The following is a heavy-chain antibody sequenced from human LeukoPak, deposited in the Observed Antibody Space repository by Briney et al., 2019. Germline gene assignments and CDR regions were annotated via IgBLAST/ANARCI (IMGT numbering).Heavy chain of an antibody. CDR3: ARGPGKYSTSSFDS. D-gene: IGHD6-6*01. Sequence: PGGSLRLSCAASGFTFSNYAIHWVRQAPGKGLEWVTLISYDGSNQYYADSVKGRFTISRDNSKNALYLQMNSLRAEDTAVYFCARGPGKYSTSSFDSWGQGTLVTVSS. V-gene: IGHV3-30*01. CDR2: ISYDGSNQ. CDR1: GFTFSNYA. J-gene: IGHJ4*02.